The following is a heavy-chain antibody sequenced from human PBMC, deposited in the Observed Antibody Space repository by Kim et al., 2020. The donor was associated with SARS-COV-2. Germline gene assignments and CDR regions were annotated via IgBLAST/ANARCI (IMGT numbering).Heavy chain of an antibody. J-gene: IGHJ3*02. V-gene: IGHV3-74*01. CDR3: ARLYGASGKNAFDI. Sequence: EDSVKGRFDISRDNAKNTLYLQMNSLRAEDTAVYYCARLYGASGKNAFDIWGLGTMVTVSS. D-gene: IGHD4-17*01.